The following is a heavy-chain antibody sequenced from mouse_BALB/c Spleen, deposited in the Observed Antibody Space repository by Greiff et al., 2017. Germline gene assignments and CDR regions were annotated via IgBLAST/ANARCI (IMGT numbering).Heavy chain of an antibody. CDR2: ISSGGGST. D-gene: IGHD1-1*01. CDR1: GFAFSSYD. J-gene: IGHJ4*01. Sequence: EVKVVESGGGLVKPGGSLKLSCAASGFAFSSYDMSWVRQTPEKRLEWVAYISSGGGSTYYPDTVKGRFTISRDNAKNTLYLQMSSLKSEDTAMYYCARHPLYGYAMDYWGQGTSVTVSS. CDR3: ARHPLYGYAMDY. V-gene: IGHV5-12-1*01.